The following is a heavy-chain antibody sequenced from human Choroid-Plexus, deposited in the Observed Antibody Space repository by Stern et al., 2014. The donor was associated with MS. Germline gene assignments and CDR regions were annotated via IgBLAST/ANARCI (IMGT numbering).Heavy chain of an antibody. CDR3: AKDRQYLTYFFDH. Sequence: QVQLVESGGGVVQPGRPLRLSCVASGFTFGSCAMHWVRQAPGKGLAWVAGVSYDGSNKYYADSVKGRFTISRENSQSSGWGGGGGGGGEDTAVYYCAKDRQYLTYFFDHWGQGSLVTVSS. D-gene: IGHD2/OR15-2a*01. CDR2: VSYDGSNK. CDR1: GFTFGSCA. V-gene: IGHV3-30*18. J-gene: IGHJ5*02.